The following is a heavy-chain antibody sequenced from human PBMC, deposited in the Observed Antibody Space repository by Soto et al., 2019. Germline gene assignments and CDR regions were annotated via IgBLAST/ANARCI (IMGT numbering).Heavy chain of an antibody. V-gene: IGHV1-2*04. D-gene: IGHD6-6*01. CDR1: GYTFTGYY. CDR3: ARAVSPEQLVTYFDY. Sequence: GASVKVSCKASGYTFTGYYMHWVRQAPGQGLEWMGWINPNSGGTNYAQKFQGWVTMTRDTSISTAYMELSRLRSDDTAVYYCARAVSPEQLVTYFDYWGQGTLVTVSS. CDR2: INPNSGGT. J-gene: IGHJ4*02.